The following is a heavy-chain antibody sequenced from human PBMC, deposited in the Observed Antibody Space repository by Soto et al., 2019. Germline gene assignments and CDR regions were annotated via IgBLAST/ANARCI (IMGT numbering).Heavy chain of an antibody. CDR1: GFTFSSYG. Sequence: GGSLRLSCAASGFTFSSYGMHWVRQAPGKGLEWVAVISYDGSNKYYADSVKGRFTISRDNSKNTLYLQMNSLRAEDTAVYYCAKSHPEWELLSLFDYWGQGTLVTVSS. V-gene: IGHV3-30*18. J-gene: IGHJ4*02. CDR2: ISYDGSNK. D-gene: IGHD1-26*01. CDR3: AKSHPEWELLSLFDY.